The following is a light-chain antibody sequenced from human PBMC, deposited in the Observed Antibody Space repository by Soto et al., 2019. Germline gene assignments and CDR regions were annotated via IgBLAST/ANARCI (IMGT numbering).Light chain of an antibody. V-gene: IGKV3-20*01. CDR3: QHFGNSRT. J-gene: IGKJ1*01. CDR2: GAS. CDR1: QSVSSRF. Sequence: EIVLTQSPGTLSLSPGERATLSCRASQSVSSRFLAWYQQKPGQAPRLLMYGASSRATGIPDRFSGTGSGTDFTLTISRLEPEDFAVYYCQHFGNSRTFGQGTKVEIK.